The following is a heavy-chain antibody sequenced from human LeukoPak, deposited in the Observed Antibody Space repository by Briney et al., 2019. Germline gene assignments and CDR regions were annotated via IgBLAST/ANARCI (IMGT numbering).Heavy chain of an antibody. CDR3: ARDGPTYYYDSSGYRDAFDI. D-gene: IGHD3-22*01. CDR1: GFTFSSYW. Sequence: PGGSLRLSCAASGFTFSSYWMHWVRQAPGKGLVWVSHINSDGSSTSYADSVKGRFTISRDNAKNTLYLQMNSLRAEDTAVYYCARDGPTYYYDSSGYRDAFDIWGQGTMVTVSS. J-gene: IGHJ3*02. CDR2: INSDGSST. V-gene: IGHV3-74*01.